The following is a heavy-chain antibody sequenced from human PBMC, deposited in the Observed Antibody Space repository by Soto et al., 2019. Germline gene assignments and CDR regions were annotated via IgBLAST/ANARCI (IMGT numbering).Heavy chain of an antibody. V-gene: IGHV1-69*01. J-gene: IGHJ4*02. CDR2: IIPIFGTA. CDR1: GGTFRSYA. CDR3: AATGITGTSCYYIDY. Sequence: QVQLVQSGAEVKKPGSSVKVSCKASGGTFRSYAISWVRQAPGQGLEWLGGIIPIFGTANYAQKFQGRVTITADESTSTAYMELSSLRSEDPAVYYCAATGITGTSCYYIDYCGQGTLVTVSS. D-gene: IGHD1-20*01.